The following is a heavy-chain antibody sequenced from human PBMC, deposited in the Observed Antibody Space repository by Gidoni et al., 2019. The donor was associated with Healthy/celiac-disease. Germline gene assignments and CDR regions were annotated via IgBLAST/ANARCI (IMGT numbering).Heavy chain of an antibody. V-gene: IGHV3-30-3*01. CDR2: ISYDGSNK. CDR3: ARLYGGPVNFDY. J-gene: IGHJ4*02. Sequence: QVQLVESGGGVVQPGRSLRLSCAASGFTFSSYAMHWVRQAPGKGLEWVAVISYDGSNKYYADSVKGRFTISRDNSKNTLYLQMNSLRAEDTAVYYCARLYGGPVNFDYWGQGTLVTVSS. D-gene: IGHD5-12*01. CDR1: GFTFSSYA.